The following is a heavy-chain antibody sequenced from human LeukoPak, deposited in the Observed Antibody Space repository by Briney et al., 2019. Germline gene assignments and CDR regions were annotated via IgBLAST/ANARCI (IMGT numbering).Heavy chain of an antibody. CDR3: ARDLAVKYSSGWRY. Sequence: ASVKVSCKASGYTFTGYYMHWVRQAPGQGLECMGWINPNSGGANYAQKFQGRVTMTRDTSISTAYMELSRLRSDDTAVYYCARDLAVKYSSGWRYWGQGTLVTVSS. D-gene: IGHD6-19*01. CDR1: GYTFTGYY. J-gene: IGHJ4*02. V-gene: IGHV1-2*02. CDR2: INPNSGGA.